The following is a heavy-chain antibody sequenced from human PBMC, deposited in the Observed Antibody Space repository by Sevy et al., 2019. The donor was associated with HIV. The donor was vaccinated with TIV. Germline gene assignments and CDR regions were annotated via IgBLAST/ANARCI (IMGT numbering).Heavy chain of an antibody. D-gene: IGHD6-19*01. CDR3: TTAIAVAGTFDY. CDR1: GFTFSNAW. V-gene: IGHV3-15*01. Sequence: GGSLRLSCAASGFTFSNAWMSWVRQAPGKGLEWVGRIKSKTDGGTTDYAAPVKGRFTISRDASKNTLYLQMNSLKTEDTAVYYCTTAIAVAGTFDYWGQGTLVTVSS. J-gene: IGHJ4*02. CDR2: IKSKTDGGTT.